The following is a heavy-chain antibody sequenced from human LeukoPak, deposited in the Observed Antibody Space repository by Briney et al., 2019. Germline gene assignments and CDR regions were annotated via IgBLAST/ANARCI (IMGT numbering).Heavy chain of an antibody. Sequence: GGSLRLSCAASGFTSSSYEMNWVRQAPGKGLEWVSYISSSGSTIYYADSVKGRFTISRDTAKNSLYLQMNSLRAEDTAVYYCARDTYYYDSSGYHIMDYWGQGTLVTVSS. D-gene: IGHD3-22*01. CDR1: GFTSSSYE. J-gene: IGHJ4*02. CDR2: ISSSGSTI. V-gene: IGHV3-48*03. CDR3: ARDTYYYDSSGYHIMDY.